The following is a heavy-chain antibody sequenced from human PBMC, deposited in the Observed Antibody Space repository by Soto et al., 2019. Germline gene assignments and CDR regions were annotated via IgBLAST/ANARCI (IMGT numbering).Heavy chain of an antibody. J-gene: IGHJ6*02. V-gene: IGHV3-23*01. CDR2: ISGGGGNT. CDR1: GFTFSAYV. CDR3: AKDSSAVVVATANWEGYYSGMDV. D-gene: IGHD2-21*02. Sequence: EVQLLGSGGGLVQPGGSLRLSCEASGFTFSAYVMSWVRQAPGQGLEWVSTISGGGGNTYYADSVKGRFTVSRDNSKNTLYLQMNRLRAADTAVYYCAKDSSAVVVATANWEGYYSGMDVWGQGTTVTVSS.